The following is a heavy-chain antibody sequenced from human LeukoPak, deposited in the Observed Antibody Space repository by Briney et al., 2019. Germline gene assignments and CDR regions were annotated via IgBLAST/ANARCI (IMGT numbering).Heavy chain of an antibody. CDR1: GYTFTSYA. V-gene: IGHV1-3*01. J-gene: IGHJ4*02. Sequence: ASVKVSCKASGYTFTSYAMHWVRQAPGQRLEWMGWINAGNGNTKYSQKFQGRVTTARDTSASTAYMELSSLRSEDTAVYYCARGPLWFGELFPDYWGQGTLVTVSS. D-gene: IGHD3-10*01. CDR3: ARGPLWFGELFPDY. CDR2: INAGNGNT.